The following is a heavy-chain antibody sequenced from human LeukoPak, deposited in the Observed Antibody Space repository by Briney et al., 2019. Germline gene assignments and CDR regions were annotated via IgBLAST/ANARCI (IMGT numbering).Heavy chain of an antibody. V-gene: IGHV3-74*01. Sequence: GGSLRLSCAASGFTFSSYWMHWVRQAPGKGLVWVSRINSEGSSASYADSVKGRFTTSRDNSKNTLYLQMNSLRAEDTAVYYCARVGYNWNLFDYWGQGTLVTVSS. CDR2: INSEGSSA. CDR1: GFTFSSYW. D-gene: IGHD1-20*01. CDR3: ARVGYNWNLFDY. J-gene: IGHJ4*02.